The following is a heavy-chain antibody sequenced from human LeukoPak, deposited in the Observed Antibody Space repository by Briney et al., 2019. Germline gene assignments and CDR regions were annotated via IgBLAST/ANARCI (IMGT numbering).Heavy chain of an antibody. J-gene: IGHJ4*02. CDR3: ARLRKGRYFDYIFDY. CDR2: INHRGSS. Sequence: SETLSLTCAVYGESFSAYFWNWIRQAPGKPLEYIGEINHRGSSHYNPSLKSRVTMSVDTSKNQFSLTMTSVTAADTAVYYCARLRKGRYFDYIFDYWGQGTLATVSS. V-gene: IGHV4-34*01. D-gene: IGHD3-9*01. CDR1: GESFSAYF.